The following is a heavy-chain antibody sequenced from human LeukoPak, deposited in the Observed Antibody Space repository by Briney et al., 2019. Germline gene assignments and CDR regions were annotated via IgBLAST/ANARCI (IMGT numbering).Heavy chain of an antibody. D-gene: IGHD5-18*01. V-gene: IGHV3-9*03. CDR1: GFTFSSYW. CDR3: AKDMSRGYSYGSGRFDY. J-gene: IGHJ4*02. Sequence: PGGSLRLSCAASGFTFSSYWMSWVRQAPGKGLEWVSGISWNSGSIGYADSVKGRFTISRDNAKNSLYLQMNSLRAEDMALYYCAKDMSRGYSYGSGRFDYWGQGTLVTVSS. CDR2: ISWNSGSI.